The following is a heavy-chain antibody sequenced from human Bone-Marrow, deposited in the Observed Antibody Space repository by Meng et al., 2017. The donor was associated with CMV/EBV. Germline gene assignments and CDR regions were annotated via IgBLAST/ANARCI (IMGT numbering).Heavy chain of an antibody. J-gene: IGHJ6*02. D-gene: IGHD2-2*01. CDR1: GGSISSYY. Sequence: SETLSLTCTVSGGSISSYYWSWIRQPPGKGLEWIGYIYYSGSTNYNPSLKSRVTISVDTSKNQFSLKLSSVTAADTAVYYCARVDVVPAADYYYYYGMDVWGQGTTVTVSS. CDR3: ARVDVVPAADYYYYYGMDV. CDR2: IYYSGST. V-gene: IGHV4-59*12.